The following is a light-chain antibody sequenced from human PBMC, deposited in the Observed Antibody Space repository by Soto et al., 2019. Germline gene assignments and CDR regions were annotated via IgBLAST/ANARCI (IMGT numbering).Light chain of an antibody. CDR3: CSYAGSSTYV. Sequence: QSVLTQPASVSGSPGQSITISCTGTSSDVGRYNLVSWYQQHPGKAPTLMIYEVSKRPSGVSNRFSGSKSGNTASLTISGLQAEDEADYYCCSYAGSSTYVFGTGTKVPVL. J-gene: IGLJ1*01. V-gene: IGLV2-23*02. CDR2: EVS. CDR1: SSDVGRYNL.